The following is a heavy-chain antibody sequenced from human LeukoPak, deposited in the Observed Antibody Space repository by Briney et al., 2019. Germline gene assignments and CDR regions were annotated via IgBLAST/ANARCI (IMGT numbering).Heavy chain of an antibody. CDR3: ARSYYMDV. V-gene: IGHV4-61*02. CDR2: IYTSGST. CDR1: GGSISSGSYY. Sequence: SQTLSLTCTDSGGSISSGSYYWSWIRQPAGKGLEWIGRIYTSGSTNYNPSLKSRVTISVDTSKNQFSLKLSSVTAADTAVYYCARSYYMDVWGKGTTVTVSS. J-gene: IGHJ6*03.